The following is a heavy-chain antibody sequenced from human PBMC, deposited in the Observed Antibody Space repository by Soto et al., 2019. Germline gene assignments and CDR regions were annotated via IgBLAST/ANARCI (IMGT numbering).Heavy chain of an antibody. CDR1: GFTFSSYW. CDR2: IRQDGSEK. V-gene: IGHV3-7*01. J-gene: IGHJ6*02. D-gene: IGHD5-12*01. CDR3: ARILAFIGAHYGMDV. Sequence: EVQLVESGGGLVQPGGSLRLSCAASGFTFSSYWMSWVRQAPGKGLEWVANIRQDGSEKYYVDSVTGRFTISRDNAKNSLSLQMNSLSAEETAVYYCARILAFIGAHYGMDVWGQGTTVTVSS.